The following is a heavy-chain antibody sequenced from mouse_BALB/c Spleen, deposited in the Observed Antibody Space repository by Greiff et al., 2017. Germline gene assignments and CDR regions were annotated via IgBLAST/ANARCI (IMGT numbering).Heavy chain of an antibody. CDR2: ISSGSSTI. V-gene: IGHV5-17*02. CDR3: ARASGDYAMDY. Sequence: EVHLVESGGGLVQPGGSRKLSCAASGFTFSSFGMHWVRQAPGKGLEWVAYISSGSSTIYYADTVKGRFTISRDNPKNTLFLQMTSLRSEDTAMYYCARASGDYAMDYWGQGTSVTVSS. CDR1: GFTFSSFG. J-gene: IGHJ4*01.